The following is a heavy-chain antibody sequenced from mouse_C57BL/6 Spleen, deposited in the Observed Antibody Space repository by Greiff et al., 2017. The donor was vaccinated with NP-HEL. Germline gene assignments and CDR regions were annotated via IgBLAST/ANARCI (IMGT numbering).Heavy chain of an antibody. Sequence: QVQLQQSGAELVKPGASVKISCKASGYAFSSYWMNWVKQRPGKGLEWIGQIYPGDGDTNYNGKFKGKATLTADKSSSTAYMQLSSLTSEDSAVYFCARGTTGGYFDYWGQGTTLTVSS. CDR2: IYPGDGDT. CDR3: ARGTTGGYFDY. D-gene: IGHD1-1*01. CDR1: GYAFSSYW. V-gene: IGHV1-80*01. J-gene: IGHJ2*01.